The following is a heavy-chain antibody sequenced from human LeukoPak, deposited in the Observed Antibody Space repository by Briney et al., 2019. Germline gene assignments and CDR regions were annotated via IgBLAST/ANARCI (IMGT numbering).Heavy chain of an antibody. CDR2: INHSGST. CDR3: ARRARWLQSQFDY. D-gene: IGHD5-24*01. Sequence: PSETLSLTCTVSGGSISSSSYYWGWIRQPPGKGLEWIGEINHSGSTNYNPSLKSRVTISVDTSKNQFSLKLSSVTAADTAVYYCARRARWLQSQFDYWGQGTLVTVSS. V-gene: IGHV4-39*07. J-gene: IGHJ4*02. CDR1: GGSISSSSYY.